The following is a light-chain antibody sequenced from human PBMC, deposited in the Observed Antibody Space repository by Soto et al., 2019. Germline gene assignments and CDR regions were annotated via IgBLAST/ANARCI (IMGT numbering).Light chain of an antibody. Sequence: EIVLTQSPATLSLSPGERATLSCRASQSVSSYLAWYQQKPGQAPRLLIYDASTRATGIPARFSGSWSGTDFTLTISSLEPEDFAVYYCQQRSNWPPLTLVGGTKVEIK. J-gene: IGKJ4*01. V-gene: IGKV3-11*01. CDR3: QQRSNWPPLT. CDR1: QSVSSY. CDR2: DAS.